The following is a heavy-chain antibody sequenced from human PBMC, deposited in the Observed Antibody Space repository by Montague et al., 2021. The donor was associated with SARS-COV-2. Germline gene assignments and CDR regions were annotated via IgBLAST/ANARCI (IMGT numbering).Heavy chain of an antibody. Sequence: SLRLSCAASGFTFSSYGMHWVRQAPGKGLEWVAVMSYDGSNKYYADSVKGRFTISRDNSKNTLYLQMNSLRAEDTAVYYCAKSPYYDFWRGPGGWFDPWGQGTLVTVSS. J-gene: IGHJ5*02. CDR3: AKSPYYDFWRGPGGWFDP. D-gene: IGHD3-3*01. CDR1: GFTFSSYG. V-gene: IGHV3-30*18. CDR2: MSYDGSNK.